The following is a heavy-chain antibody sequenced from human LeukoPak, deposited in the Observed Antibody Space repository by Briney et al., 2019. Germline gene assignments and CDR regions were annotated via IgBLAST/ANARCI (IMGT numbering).Heavy chain of an antibody. CDR2: IYYSGST. D-gene: IGHD3-16*01. CDR1: GGSISSGGYY. J-gene: IGHJ4*02. Sequence: KPSETLSLTCTVSGGSISSGGYYWSWIRQHPGKGLEWIGYIYYSGSTYYNPSLKSRVTISVDTSKNQFSLKLSSVTAADTAVYYCARGLTWGGYYFDYWGQGTLVTVSS. CDR3: ARGLTWGGYYFDY. V-gene: IGHV4-31*03.